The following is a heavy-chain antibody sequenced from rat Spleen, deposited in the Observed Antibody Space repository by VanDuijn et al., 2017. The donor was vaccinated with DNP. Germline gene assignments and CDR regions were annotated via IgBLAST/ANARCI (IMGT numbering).Heavy chain of an antibody. J-gene: IGHJ4*01. Sequence: QVQLKESGPGLVQPSQTLSLTCTVSGFSVTSYGVSWVRQFPGKGLDWMGRIQSGGNTDYNSALKSRLSISRDTSKSQVFLKMNSLQTEDAAMYFCARNFNYAMDAWGQGTSVTVSS. CDR3: ARNFNYAMDA. V-gene: IGHV2-16*01. CDR2: IQSGGNT. CDR1: GFSVTSYG. D-gene: IGHD1-3*01.